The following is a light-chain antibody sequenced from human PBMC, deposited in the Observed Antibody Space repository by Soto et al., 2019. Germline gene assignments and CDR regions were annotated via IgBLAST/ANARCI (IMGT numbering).Light chain of an antibody. Sequence: EIVLTQSPGTLSLSPGERATLSCRASQSVSNNYLAWYQQKPGQAPRLLIYGASNSATGIPDRFSGSWSGTDFPLTISRLADEDLAVYYCQQYGRSGTFGQGTKVDIK. CDR2: GAS. CDR1: QSVSNNY. CDR3: QQYGRSGT. V-gene: IGKV3-20*01. J-gene: IGKJ1*01.